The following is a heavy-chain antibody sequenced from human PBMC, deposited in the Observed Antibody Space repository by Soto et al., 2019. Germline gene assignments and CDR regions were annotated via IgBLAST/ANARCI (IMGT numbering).Heavy chain of an antibody. J-gene: IGHJ4*02. CDR2: INHSGST. CDR3: ARPLTYYYGSAREYYFDY. Sequence: SETLSLTCAVYGGSFSGYYWSWIRQPPGKGLEWIGEINHSGSTNYNPSLKSRVTISVDTSKNQSSLKLSSVTAADTAVFYCARPLTYYYGSAREYYFDYWGQGTRVTVSS. V-gene: IGHV4-34*01. CDR1: GGSFSGYY. D-gene: IGHD3-10*01.